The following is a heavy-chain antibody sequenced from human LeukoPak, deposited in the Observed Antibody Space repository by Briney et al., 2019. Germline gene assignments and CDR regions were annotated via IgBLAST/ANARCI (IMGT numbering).Heavy chain of an antibody. J-gene: IGHJ4*02. CDR1: GFTFSYHW. D-gene: IGHD6-13*01. Sequence: GGSLRLSCAASGFTFSYHWMTWVRQAPGKGLEWVANIKNDGAVKNYVDSVKGRFTISRDNAKNSLYLQMNGLRAEDTAVYYCAKDSYSKGDFWGQGVLVTVSS. CDR2: IKNDGAVK. V-gene: IGHV3-7*01. CDR3: AKDSYSKGDF.